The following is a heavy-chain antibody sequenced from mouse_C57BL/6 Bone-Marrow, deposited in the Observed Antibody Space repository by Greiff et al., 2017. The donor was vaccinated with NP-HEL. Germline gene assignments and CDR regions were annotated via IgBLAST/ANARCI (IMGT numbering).Heavy chain of an antibody. CDR2: INPSTGGT. V-gene: IGHV1-43*01. CDR3: ARELRLPFFDY. Sequence: VQLQQSGPELVKPGASVKISCKASGYSFTGYYMHWVKQSSEKSLEWIGEINPSTGGTSYNQKFKGKATLTVDKSSSTAYMQLKSLTSEDSAVYYCARELRLPFFDYWGQGTTLTVSS. J-gene: IGHJ2*01. D-gene: IGHD3-2*02. CDR1: GYSFTGYY.